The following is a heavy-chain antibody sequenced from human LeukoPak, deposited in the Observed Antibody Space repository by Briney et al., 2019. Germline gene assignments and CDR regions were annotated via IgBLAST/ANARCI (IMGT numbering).Heavy chain of an antibody. CDR3: ARGNYYGSGIFDY. V-gene: IGHV3-48*03. CDR1: GFTFSSYE. J-gene: IGHJ4*02. Sequence: PGGSLRLSCAASGFTFSSYEMNWVRQAPGKGLEWVSYISSSGSTIYYADSVKGRFTISRDNAKNSLYLQMNSLRAEDTAVYYCARGNYYGSGIFDYWGQGTLVTVSS. CDR2: ISSSGSTI. D-gene: IGHD3-10*01.